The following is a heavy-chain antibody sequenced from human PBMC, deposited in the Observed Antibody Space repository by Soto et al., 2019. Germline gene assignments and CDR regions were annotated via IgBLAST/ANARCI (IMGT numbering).Heavy chain of an antibody. CDR2: VYYSGST. V-gene: IGHV4-39*07. CDR1: GDSISGSFHY. CDR3: ARVHLFSGAAGTYGMDV. J-gene: IGHJ6*02. D-gene: IGHD6-13*01. Sequence: SETLSLTCTVSGDSISGSFHYWGWIRQPPGKGLEWIGSVYYSGSTYYNPSLKSRVTISVHTSKNQFSLKLSSVTAADTAVYYCARVHLFSGAAGTYGMDVWGQGTKVTVSS.